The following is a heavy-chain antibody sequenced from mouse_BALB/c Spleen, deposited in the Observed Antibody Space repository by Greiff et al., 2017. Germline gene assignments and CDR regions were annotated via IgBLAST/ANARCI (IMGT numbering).Heavy chain of an antibody. V-gene: IGHV7-3*02. J-gene: IGHJ3*01. CDR2: IRNKANGYTT. Sequence: DVQLVESGGGLVQPGGSLRLSCATSGFTFTDYYMSWVRQPPGKALEWLGFIRNKANGYTTEYSASVKGRFTISRDNSQSILYLQMNTLRAEDSATYYCARDGNFAYWGQGTLVTVSA. D-gene: IGHD2-1*01. CDR1: GFTFTDYY. CDR3: ARDGNFAY.